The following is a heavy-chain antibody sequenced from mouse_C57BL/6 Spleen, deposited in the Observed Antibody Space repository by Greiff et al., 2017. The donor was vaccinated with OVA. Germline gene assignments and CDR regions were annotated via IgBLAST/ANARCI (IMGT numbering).Heavy chain of an antibody. CDR2: IYPRSGNT. D-gene: IGHD1-1*01. CDR1: GYTFTSYG. Sequence: QVQLQQSGAELARPGASVKLSCKASGYTFTSYGISWVKQRTGQGLEWIGEIYPRSGNTYYNEKFKGKATLTADKSSSTAYMELRSLTSEDSAVYFCARTDYGSSYRYFEVWGTGTTVTVSS. CDR3: ARTDYGSSYRYFEV. V-gene: IGHV1-81*01. J-gene: IGHJ1*03.